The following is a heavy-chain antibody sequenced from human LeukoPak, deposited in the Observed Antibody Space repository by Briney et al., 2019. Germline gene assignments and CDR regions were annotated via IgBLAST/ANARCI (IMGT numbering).Heavy chain of an antibody. J-gene: IGHJ4*02. D-gene: IGHD6-19*01. V-gene: IGHV3-20*04. CDR1: GFTFSSYA. Sequence: GGSLRLSCAASGFTFSSYAMSWVRQALGKGLEWVSGINWNGGSTGYADSVKGRFTISRDNAKNSLYLQMNSLRAEDTALYYCARNPGIAVAGTPLDYWGQGTLVTVSS. CDR2: INWNGGST. CDR3: ARNPGIAVAGTPLDY.